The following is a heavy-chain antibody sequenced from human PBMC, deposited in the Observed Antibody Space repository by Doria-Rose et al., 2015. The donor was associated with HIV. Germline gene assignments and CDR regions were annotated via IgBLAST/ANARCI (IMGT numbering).Heavy chain of an antibody. J-gene: IGHJ4*02. CDR1: GVSLSSPGMG. Sequence: QVTLKESGPVLVKPTETLTLTCTVSGVSLSSPGMGVSWIRQPPGKALEWLANMCSDDERSYNTSLKSRLTISRVTSKRQVVLTMTDMDPVDTATYYCARIKSSRWYHKYYFDFWGQGTLVIVSA. CDR2: MCSDDER. CDR3: ARIKSSRWYHKYYFDF. D-gene: IGHD6-13*01. V-gene: IGHV2-26*01.